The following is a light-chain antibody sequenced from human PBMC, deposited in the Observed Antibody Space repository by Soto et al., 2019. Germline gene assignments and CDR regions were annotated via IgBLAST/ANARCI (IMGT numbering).Light chain of an antibody. CDR2: EVR. CDR1: SSDVGGYDY. V-gene: IGLV2-14*01. CDR3: SSYTSTTSRV. J-gene: IGLJ1*01. Sequence: QSALTQPASVSGSPGQSITISCTGTSSDVGGYDYVSWYQQHPGKAPKLMIYEVRYRPSGVSSRFSGSKSGNTASLTISGLQPEDEADYYCSSYTSTTSRVFGTGTKLTVL.